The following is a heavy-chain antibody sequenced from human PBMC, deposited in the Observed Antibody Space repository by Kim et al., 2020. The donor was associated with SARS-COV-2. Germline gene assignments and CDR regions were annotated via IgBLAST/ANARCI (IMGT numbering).Heavy chain of an antibody. J-gene: IGHJ6*02. CDR3: ARRSFYYGSASYYSYGMDV. V-gene: IGHV5-51*01. D-gene: IGHD3-10*01. Sequence: GESLKISCKGSGYSFTSYWIGWVRQMPGKGLEWMGIIYPGDSDTRYSPSFQGQVTISADKSISTAYLQWSSLKASDTAMYYCARRSFYYGSASYYSYGMDVWGQGTTVTVSS. CDR2: IYPGDSDT. CDR1: GYSFTSYW.